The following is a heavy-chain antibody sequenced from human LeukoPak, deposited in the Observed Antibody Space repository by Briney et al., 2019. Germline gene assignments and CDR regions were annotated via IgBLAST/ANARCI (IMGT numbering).Heavy chain of an antibody. CDR1: GFTFSSYS. J-gene: IGHJ4*02. Sequence: GGSLRLSCAASGFTFSSYSMNWVRQAPGKGLEWVSSISSSSSYIYYADSVKGRFTISRDNAKNSLYLQMNSLRAEDTAVYYCASLYYYDILAGYYDDYWGQGTLVTVSS. D-gene: IGHD3-9*01. CDR2: ISSSSSYI. V-gene: IGHV3-21*01. CDR3: ASLYYYDILAGYYDDY.